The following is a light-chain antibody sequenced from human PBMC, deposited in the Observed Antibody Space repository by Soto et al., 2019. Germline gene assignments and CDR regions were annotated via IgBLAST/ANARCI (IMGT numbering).Light chain of an antibody. CDR2: EVI. CDR1: SSDVGGYNL. J-gene: IGLJ2*01. V-gene: IGLV2-8*01. CDR3: SSYSGSENFVV. Sequence: QSALTQPPSASGSPGQSVTISCAGTSSDVGGYNLVSWYQQHPGKAPKLMIYEVIKRPSGVPDRFSGSKSGNTASLTVSGLHAEDEADYYCSSYSGSENFVVFGGGTKLTVL.